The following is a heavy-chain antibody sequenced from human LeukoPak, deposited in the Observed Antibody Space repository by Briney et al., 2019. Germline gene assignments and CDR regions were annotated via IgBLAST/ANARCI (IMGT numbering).Heavy chain of an antibody. Sequence: GGSLRLSCAASGFTFSSYAMHWVRQAPGKGLEWVAVISYDGSNKYYADSVKGRFTISRDNSKNTLYLQMNSLRAEDTAVYYRARGIGRIQLGGYFDYWGQGTLVTVSS. CDR3: ARGIGRIQLGGYFDY. D-gene: IGHD5-18*01. CDR1: GFTFSSYA. V-gene: IGHV3-30*04. CDR2: ISYDGSNK. J-gene: IGHJ4*02.